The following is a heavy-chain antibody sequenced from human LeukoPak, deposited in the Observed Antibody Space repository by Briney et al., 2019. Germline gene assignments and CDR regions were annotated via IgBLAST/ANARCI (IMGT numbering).Heavy chain of an antibody. J-gene: IGHJ4*02. CDR3: TTDADWRYSSGLYYFDY. D-gene: IGHD5-18*01. CDR2: IKSKTDGGTT. V-gene: IGHV3-15*01. Sequence: GGSLRLSCAASGFTFSNAWMSWVRQAPGKGLEWVVRIKSKTDGGTTDYAAPVKGRFTISRDDSKNTLYLQMNSLKTEDTAVYYCTTDADWRYSSGLYYFDYWGQGTLVTVSS. CDR1: GFTFSNAW.